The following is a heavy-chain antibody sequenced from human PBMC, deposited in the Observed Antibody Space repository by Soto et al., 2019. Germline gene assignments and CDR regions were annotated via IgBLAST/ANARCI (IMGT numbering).Heavy chain of an antibody. CDR2: IKSNGDGGTT. CDR1: EFSFSDAW. CDR3: PANNFLSGSEFDP. V-gene: IGHV3-15*07. D-gene: IGHD3-3*01. J-gene: IGHJ5*02. Sequence: ELQLVESGGGLVKPGASLRLSCAGPEFSFSDAWMNWVRQAPGKGLDWVGRIKSNGDGGTTDYAAPVKGRFTISRDDSKKTLYLKRNSLKSEDPAVYYCPANNFLSGSEFDPWGQETLVTVSP.